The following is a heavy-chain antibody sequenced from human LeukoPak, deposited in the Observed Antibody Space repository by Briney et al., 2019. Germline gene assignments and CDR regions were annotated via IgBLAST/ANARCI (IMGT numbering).Heavy chain of an antibody. CDR2: INPNNGGT. J-gene: IGHJ5*01. CDR1: GYTFTRYL. V-gene: IGHV1-2*02. Sequence: GASVKVSCKASGYTFTRYLIHWVRQAPGQGLEWMGWINPNNGGTNYAQKIQGRVTMTRDTSIGTAYMELSRLTSDDTAVYYCGSGSGSSWFDPWGQGTLVTVSS. D-gene: IGHD3-10*01. CDR3: GSGSGSSWFDP.